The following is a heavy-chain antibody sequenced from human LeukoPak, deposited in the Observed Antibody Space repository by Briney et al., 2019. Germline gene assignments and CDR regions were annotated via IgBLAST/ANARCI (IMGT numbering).Heavy chain of an antibody. J-gene: IGHJ3*02. D-gene: IGHD5-18*01. V-gene: IGHV4-59*01. CDR2: VYYSGST. CDR3: ARVRRGYSYGPFDI. CDR1: GGPISIDY. Sequence: SETLSLTCTVSGGPISIDYWSWIRQTPGKGLEWIGYVYYSGSTNYNPSLKSRVTMSVDTSNNQFSLNLNSVTAADTAVYYCARVRRGYSYGPFDIWGQGTKVTVSS.